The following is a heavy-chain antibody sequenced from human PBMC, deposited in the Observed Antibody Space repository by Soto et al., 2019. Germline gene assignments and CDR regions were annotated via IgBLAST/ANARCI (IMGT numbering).Heavy chain of an antibody. CDR2: SIPILGRA. CDR3: VIDLGYFDF. CDR1: AGTFNNHS. Sequence: QVQLVQSGTEVNKPGSSVAVSCQASAGTFNNHSLSWVRQAPGQGLEWMGRSIPILGRADYSQKFQGRLTLTVDKSTSTADMELSSLTSEDTAVYYCVIDLGYFDFWGQGTLVTVSS. D-gene: IGHD2-15*01. V-gene: IGHV1-69*02. J-gene: IGHJ4*02.